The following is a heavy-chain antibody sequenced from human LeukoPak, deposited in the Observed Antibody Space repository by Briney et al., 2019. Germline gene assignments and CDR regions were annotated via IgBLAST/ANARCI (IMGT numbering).Heavy chain of an antibody. CDR2: LNGDGSTT. D-gene: IGHD6-19*01. CDR3: ARDLGFSSGWYIGY. J-gene: IGHJ4*02. V-gene: IGHV3-74*01. CDR1: GFTFSSYW. Sequence: GGSLRLSCAASGFTFSSYWMHWVRQVPGKGLVRVSRLNGDGSTTNYADSVKGRFIISRDNAKNALYLQMNSLRAEDTAVYYCARDLGFSSGWYIGYWGQGTLVTVSS.